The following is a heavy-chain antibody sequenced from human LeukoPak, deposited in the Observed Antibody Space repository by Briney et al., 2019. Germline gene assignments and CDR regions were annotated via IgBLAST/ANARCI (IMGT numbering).Heavy chain of an antibody. Sequence: GGSLRLSCAASGFTFSTYAMSWVRQTPGKGLEWVSGISGSGGSTYYADSVKGRFTISRDNFKNTLYLQMNGLRAEDTAVYYCAKEATTTYFDHWGQGTLVTVSS. CDR1: GFTFSTYA. CDR2: ISGSGGST. V-gene: IGHV3-23*01. J-gene: IGHJ4*02. D-gene: IGHD4-17*01. CDR3: AKEATTTYFDH.